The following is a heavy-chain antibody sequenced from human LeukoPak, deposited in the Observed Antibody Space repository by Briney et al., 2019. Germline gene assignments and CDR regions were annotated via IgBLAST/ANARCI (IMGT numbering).Heavy chain of an antibody. D-gene: IGHD4-17*01. J-gene: IGHJ4*02. CDR2: INPSGGST. CDR1: GYTFTSYY. CDR3: ARSGTTVTINDYFDY. V-gene: IGHV1-46*01. Sequence: ASVKVSCKASGYTFTSYYMHWVRQAPGQGLEWMGIINPSGGSTSYAQKFQGRVTMTRDMSTSTAYMELSSLRSEDTAVYYCARSGTTVTINDYFDYWGQGTLVTVSS.